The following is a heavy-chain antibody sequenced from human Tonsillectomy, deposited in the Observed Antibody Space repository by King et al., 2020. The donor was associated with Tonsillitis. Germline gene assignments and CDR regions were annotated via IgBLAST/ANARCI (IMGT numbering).Heavy chain of an antibody. V-gene: IGHV4-59*02. D-gene: IGHD1-26*01. CDR2: IYFGGST. Sequence: VQLQESGPGLVKPSETLSLTCNVSRGSVSSHFWSWFRQPPGKGLEWIGFIYFGGSTNYNPSLKSRVSISVDTPKNQVSLKMRSVTAADTAVYFCARGVARYPFDYWGQGTLVTVSS. J-gene: IGHJ4*02. CDR3: ARGVARYPFDY. CDR1: RGSVSSHF.